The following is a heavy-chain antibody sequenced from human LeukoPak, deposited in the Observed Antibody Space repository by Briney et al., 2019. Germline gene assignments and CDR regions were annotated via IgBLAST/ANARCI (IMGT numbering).Heavy chain of an antibody. CDR2: IWYDGSNK. CDR1: GXXFSSYG. V-gene: IGHV3-33*01. Sequence: GGXLRXSCAXSGXXFSSYGMHWVRQAPGKGLEWVAVIWYDGSNKYYADSVKGRFTISRDNSKNTLYLQMNSLRAEDTAVYYCARVRSYYLDYWGQGTLVTVSS. D-gene: IGHD3-10*01. CDR3: ARVRSYYLDY. J-gene: IGHJ4*02.